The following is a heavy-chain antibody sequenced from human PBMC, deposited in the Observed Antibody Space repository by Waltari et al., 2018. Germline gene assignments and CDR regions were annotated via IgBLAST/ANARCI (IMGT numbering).Heavy chain of an antibody. D-gene: IGHD3-16*01. V-gene: IGHV3-30*02. J-gene: IGHJ4*02. CDR2: IRYDEGKR. Sequence: QVQLVESGGGVVQPGGSLRLSCAASGFPFSRHAMHWARQAPGKGLEWVALIRYDEGKRLYADSVKGRFTVSRDNFQNTVYLQMNSLKPEDTAVYYCAKDRGDYGDYWGQGTLVTVSS. CDR3: AKDRGDYGDY. CDR1: GFPFSRHA.